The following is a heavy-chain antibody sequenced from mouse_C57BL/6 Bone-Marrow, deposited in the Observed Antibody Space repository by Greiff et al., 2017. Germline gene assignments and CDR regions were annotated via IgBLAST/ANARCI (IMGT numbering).Heavy chain of an antibody. CDR3: ASSFITTVVRDY. CDR2: IWRGGST. Sequence: VKLQQSGPGLVQPSQSLSITCTVSGFSLTSYGVHWVRQSPGKGLEWLGVIWRGGSTDYNAAFISRLSISKDNTKSQVFFKMNSLQADDTAIYYCASSFITTVVRDYWGQGTTLTVSS. V-gene: IGHV2-2*01. J-gene: IGHJ2*01. CDR1: GFSLTSYG. D-gene: IGHD1-1*01.